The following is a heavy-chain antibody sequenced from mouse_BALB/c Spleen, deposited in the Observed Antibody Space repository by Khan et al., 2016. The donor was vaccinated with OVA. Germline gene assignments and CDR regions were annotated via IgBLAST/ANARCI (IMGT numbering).Heavy chain of an antibody. CDR1: GFSLNTYG. CDR2: IRSGGTT. Sequence: QIQLVQSGPGLVQPSQSLSITCTVSGFSLNTYGIHWIRQSQGKGLEWLGVIRSGGTTDYNGAFISRLNITKDNSKSQVFFKMNSLQADDTALYFCARNSYMYAFTYWGQGTLVTVSA. CDR3: ARNSYMYAFTY. J-gene: IGHJ3*01. D-gene: IGHD2-14*01. V-gene: IGHV2-2*01.